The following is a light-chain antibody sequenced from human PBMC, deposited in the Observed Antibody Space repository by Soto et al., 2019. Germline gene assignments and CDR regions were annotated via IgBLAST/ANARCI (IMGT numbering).Light chain of an antibody. CDR3: RSYAGSWV. CDR1: SSDVGSYNL. Sequence: QSVLTQPASVSGSPGQSITISCTGTSSDVGSYNLVSWYQQHPGKAPKLMIYEVSKRPSGVSNRFSGSKSGNTASLTISGLQAEDEADYYCRSYAGSWVFGGGTKLTVL. CDR2: EVS. V-gene: IGLV2-23*02. J-gene: IGLJ3*02.